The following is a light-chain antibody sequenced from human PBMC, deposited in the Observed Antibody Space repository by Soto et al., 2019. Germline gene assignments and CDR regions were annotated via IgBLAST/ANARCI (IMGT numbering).Light chain of an antibody. CDR3: QQYVTSRT. CDR2: AAS. J-gene: IGKJ1*01. CDR1: QSVTNNY. V-gene: IGKV3-20*01. Sequence: EIVLTQSPGTLSLSPGERATLSCRASQSVTNNYLAWYQQKPGQGPRLLIYAASGRATGIPDRFSGSGSGTDFTLTISRLEPEDFAVYYCQQYVTSRTFGQWTKVEIK.